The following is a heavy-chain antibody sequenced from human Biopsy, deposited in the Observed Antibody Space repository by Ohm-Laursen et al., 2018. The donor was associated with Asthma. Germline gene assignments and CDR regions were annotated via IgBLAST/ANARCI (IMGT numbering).Heavy chain of an antibody. CDR1: GGSFSGYY. Sequence: TLSLTCAVYGGSFSGYYWSWIRQHPGKGLEWIGYIYYSGSTYYNPSLKSRVTISVDTSKNQFSLKLSSVTAADTAVYYCARGPPVDREDWGQGTLVTVSS. CDR3: ARGPPVDRED. V-gene: IGHV4-31*11. CDR2: IYYSGST. D-gene: IGHD5-24*01. J-gene: IGHJ4*02.